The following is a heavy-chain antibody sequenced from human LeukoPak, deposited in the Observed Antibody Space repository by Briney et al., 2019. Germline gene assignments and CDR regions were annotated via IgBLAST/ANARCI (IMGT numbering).Heavy chain of an antibody. V-gene: IGHV1-69*05. D-gene: IGHD6-6*01. CDR3: ARDDSWSSSDYYYMDV. CDR2: IIPIFGTA. CDR1: GGTFSSYA. J-gene: IGHJ6*03. Sequence: PSVKVSCKASGGTFSSYAISWVRQAPGQGLEWMGGIIPIFGTANYAQKFQGRVTITTDESTSTAYMELSSLRSEDTAVYYCARDDSWSSSDYYYMDVWGKGTPVTVSS.